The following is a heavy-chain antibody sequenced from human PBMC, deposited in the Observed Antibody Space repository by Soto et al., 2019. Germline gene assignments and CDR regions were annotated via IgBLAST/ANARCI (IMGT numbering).Heavy chain of an antibody. D-gene: IGHD3-16*02. V-gene: IGHV4-31*03. Sequence: PSETLSLTCTVSGGSISSGGYYWSWIRQHPGKGLEWIGYIYYSGSTYYNPSLKSRVTISVDTSKNQFSLKLSSVTAADTAVYYCARDMYYDYVWGSYRANYYYYGMDVWGKGTTVTVSS. CDR3: ARDMYYDYVWGSYRANYYYYGMDV. CDR1: GGSISSGGYY. J-gene: IGHJ6*04. CDR2: IYYSGST.